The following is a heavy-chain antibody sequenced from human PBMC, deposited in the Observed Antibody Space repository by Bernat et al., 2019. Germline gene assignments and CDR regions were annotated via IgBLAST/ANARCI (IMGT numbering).Heavy chain of an antibody. J-gene: IGHJ5*02. CDR2: TYYRSKWYN. V-gene: IGHV6-1*01. CDR3: ARERADVVVVVAASNWFDP. Sequence: QVQLQQSGPGLVTPSQTLSLTCAIPGDSVSSNSAAWNWIRQSPSRGLEWRGRTYYRSKWYNDYAVSVKSRITINPDTSKNQFSLQLNSVTPEDTAVYYCARERADVVVVVAASNWFDPWGQGTLVTVSS. D-gene: IGHD2-15*01. CDR1: GDSVSSNSAA.